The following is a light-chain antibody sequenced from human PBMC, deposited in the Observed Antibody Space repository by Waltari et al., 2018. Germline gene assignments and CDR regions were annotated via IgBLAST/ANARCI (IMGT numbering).Light chain of an antibody. CDR2: KAS. CDR3: HQFESYPWT. Sequence: DIQMTQSPSTLSASVGDRVTITCRASQTIGNYLAWYQQKPGRAPKLLMYKASSLEGGVPSRFTGSGSGTEFTLTISSLQPDDFATYYCHQFESYPWTFGQGTKVEIK. V-gene: IGKV1-5*03. CDR1: QTIGNY. J-gene: IGKJ1*01.